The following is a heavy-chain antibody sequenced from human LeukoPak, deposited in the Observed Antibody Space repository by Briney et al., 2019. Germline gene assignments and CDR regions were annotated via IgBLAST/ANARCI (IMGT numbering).Heavy chain of an antibody. Sequence: SETLSLTCTVSGGSISSYYWSWIRQPAGKGLEWIGRIYTSGSTNYNPSLKSRVIISVDKSKNQFSLKLSSVTAADTAVYYCARGSGRTYYYYYYMDVWGKGTTVTVSS. CDR3: ARGSGRTYYYYYYMDV. D-gene: IGHD3-3*01. J-gene: IGHJ6*03. V-gene: IGHV4-4*07. CDR1: GGSISSYY. CDR2: IYTSGST.